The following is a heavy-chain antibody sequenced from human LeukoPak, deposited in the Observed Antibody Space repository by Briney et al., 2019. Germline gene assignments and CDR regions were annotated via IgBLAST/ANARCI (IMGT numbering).Heavy chain of an antibody. Sequence: PGRSLRLSCAASGFTFSSYAMHWVRQAPGKGLEWVAVISYDGSNKYYADSVKGRFTISRDNSKNTLYLQMNSLRAEDTAVYYCARGVGSASYYYYGMDVWGQGTTVTVSS. V-gene: IGHV3-30-3*01. CDR3: ARGVGSASYYYYGMDV. D-gene: IGHD6-19*01. CDR2: ISYDGSNK. J-gene: IGHJ6*02. CDR1: GFTFSSYA.